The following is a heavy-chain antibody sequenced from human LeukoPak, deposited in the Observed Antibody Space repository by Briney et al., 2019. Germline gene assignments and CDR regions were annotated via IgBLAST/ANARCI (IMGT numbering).Heavy chain of an antibody. CDR3: ARLGARQMLEY. CDR2: IKQDGGQI. V-gene: IGHV3-7*01. CDR1: EFTFNSYW. D-gene: IGHD4-17*01. Sequence: GGSLRLSCAASEFTFNSYWMSWVRQAPGKGLEWVANIKQDGGQIYYLDSVKGRFTVFRDNAKNSLYLQMNSLRAEDTAVYYCARLGARQMLEYWGQGTLVTVSS. J-gene: IGHJ4*02.